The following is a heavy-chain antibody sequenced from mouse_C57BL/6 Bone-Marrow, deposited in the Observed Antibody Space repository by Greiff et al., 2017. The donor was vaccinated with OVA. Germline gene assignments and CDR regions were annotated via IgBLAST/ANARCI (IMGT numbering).Heavy chain of an antibody. CDR1: GFNIKDDY. J-gene: IGHJ3*01. V-gene: IGHV14-4*01. CDR3: ARADGYPFAY. D-gene: IGHD2-3*01. CDR2: IDPENGDT. Sequence: EVQLQQSGAELVRPGASVKLSCTASGFNIKDDYMHWVKQRPEQGLEWIGWIDPENGDTEYASKFQGKATITADTSSNTAYLQLSSLTSEDTAVYYCARADGYPFAYWGQGTLVTVSA.